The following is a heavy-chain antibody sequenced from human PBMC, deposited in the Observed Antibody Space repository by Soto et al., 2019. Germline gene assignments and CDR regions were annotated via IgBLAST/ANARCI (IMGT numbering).Heavy chain of an antibody. D-gene: IGHD2-2*01. CDR3: ARGQVGYCSSTSCYADY. CDR1: GYTFIGYY. J-gene: IGHJ4*02. V-gene: IGHV1-2*02. Sequence: QVQLVQSGAEVKKPGASVKVSCKASGYTFIGYYMHWVRQAPGQGLEWMGWINPNSGGTNYAQKFQGRVTMTRDTSISTAYMELSRLRSDDTAVYYCARGQVGYCSSTSCYADYWGQGTLVTVSS. CDR2: INPNSGGT.